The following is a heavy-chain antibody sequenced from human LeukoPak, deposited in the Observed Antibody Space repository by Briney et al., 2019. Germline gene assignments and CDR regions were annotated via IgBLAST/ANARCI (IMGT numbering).Heavy chain of an antibody. Sequence: GGPLRLSCAASGFTLSSYSMNWFRQAPGKGLEWVSYISSSSSTIYYADSVKGRFTISRDNAKNSLYLQMNSLRAEDTAVYYCARDRSPDYWGQGTLVTVSS. CDR2: ISSSSSTI. CDR3: ARDRSPDY. V-gene: IGHV3-48*01. CDR1: GFTLSSYS. J-gene: IGHJ4*02.